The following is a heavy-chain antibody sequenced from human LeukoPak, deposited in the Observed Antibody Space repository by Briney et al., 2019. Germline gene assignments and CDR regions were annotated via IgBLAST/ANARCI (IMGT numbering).Heavy chain of an antibody. Sequence: GGSLSLYWASSRVTLRSYQLNWLHQPPGTGLDWVSSISSRSNYIYYADSVKGRFTISRDNAANSLYLQMNSLRAEDTAVYYCARVLNYGFNFLGYWGQGTLVTVSS. CDR3: ARVLNYGFNFLGY. V-gene: IGHV3-21*01. J-gene: IGHJ4*02. D-gene: IGHD4/OR15-4a*01. CDR1: RVTLRSYQ. CDR2: ISSRSNYI.